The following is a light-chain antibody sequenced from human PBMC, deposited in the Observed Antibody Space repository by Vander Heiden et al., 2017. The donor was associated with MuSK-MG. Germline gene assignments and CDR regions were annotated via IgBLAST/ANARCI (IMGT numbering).Light chain of an antibody. Sequence: DIQMTHSPSSLSASVGNRVTITCRASQNIITHLNWYQQKLGKAPKLLIYAASSLHSGVPSRFSCSGSGTEFTLTIIMLQSEDFGTYFFQQGVSIPDTFGQGTKLEIK. J-gene: IGKJ2*01. V-gene: IGKV1-39*01. CDR1: QNIITH. CDR2: AAS. CDR3: QQGVSIPDT.